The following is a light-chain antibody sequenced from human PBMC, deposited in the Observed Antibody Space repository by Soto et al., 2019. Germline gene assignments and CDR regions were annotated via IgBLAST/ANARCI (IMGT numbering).Light chain of an antibody. CDR3: QRYDGNIRT. J-gene: IGKJ1*01. CDR2: KAS. V-gene: IGKV1-5*03. Sequence: DIQMTQSPSTLSASVGDRITISCRACQSVRTWLAWHQQKPGKAPKVLIYKASILQSVVPSRFSGSGSGTEFTLTISSLQPDDFATYYCQRYDGNIRTFGQGTKVEIK. CDR1: QSVRTW.